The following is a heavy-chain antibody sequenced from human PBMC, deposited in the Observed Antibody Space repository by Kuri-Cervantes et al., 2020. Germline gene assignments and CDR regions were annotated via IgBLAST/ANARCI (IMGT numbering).Heavy chain of an antibody. Sequence: GGSLRLSCAASGFTFDDYGMSWVRQAPGKGLEWVSLISWNGGSTYYADSVKGRFTISRDNSKNSLYLQMNSLRSEDTALYYCAKDLSSIAARRGMYYGMDVWGQGTTVTVSS. CDR2: ISWNGGST. CDR3: AKDLSSIAARRGMYYGMDV. J-gene: IGHJ6*02. D-gene: IGHD6-6*01. V-gene: IGHV3-43*02. CDR1: GFTFDDYG.